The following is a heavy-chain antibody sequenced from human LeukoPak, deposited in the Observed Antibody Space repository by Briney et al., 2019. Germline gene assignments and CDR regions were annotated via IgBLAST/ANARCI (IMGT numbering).Heavy chain of an antibody. D-gene: IGHD3-3*01. J-gene: IGHJ1*01. CDR3: ARDGITIFGVVIHAECFQH. CDR2: ISSSSSYI. V-gene: IGHV3-21*01. CDR1: GFTFSSYS. Sequence: GGSLRLSCAASGFTFSSYSMNWVRQAPGKGLEWVSSISSSSSYIYYADSVKGRFTISRDNAKNSLYLQMNSLRAEDTAVYYCARDGITIFGVVIHAECFQHWGQGTLVTVSS.